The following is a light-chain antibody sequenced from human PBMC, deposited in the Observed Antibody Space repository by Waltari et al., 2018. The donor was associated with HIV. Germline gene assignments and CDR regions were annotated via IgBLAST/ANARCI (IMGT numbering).Light chain of an antibody. V-gene: IGLV1-47*01. CDR2: KNY. Sequence: QSVLTQPPSASGTPGQTVTISCSGRSSNIGNDIVYCYQQLPGMTPKLLIYKNYQRPSGVPDRFAGSKSGTSASLAISGLRSEDEADYYCVGWDGSLSGYVFGAGTKVTVL. CDR1: SSNIGNDI. J-gene: IGLJ1*01. CDR3: VGWDGSLSGYV.